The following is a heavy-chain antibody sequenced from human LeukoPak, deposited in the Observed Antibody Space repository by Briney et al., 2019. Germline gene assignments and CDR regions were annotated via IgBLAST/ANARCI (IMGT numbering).Heavy chain of an antibody. J-gene: IGHJ3*02. CDR1: GGSISSGSYY. V-gene: IGHV4-61*02. CDR3: VRGPTYSSSCQI. D-gene: IGHD6-13*01. Sequence: PSETLSLTCTVSGGSISSGSYYWSWIRQPAGKGLEWIGRIYISGSTNYSPSHKSRVTISADTSKNQFTLKLSSVTAAGTAVYYCVRGPTYSSSCQIWGQGTMVTVSS. CDR2: IYISGST.